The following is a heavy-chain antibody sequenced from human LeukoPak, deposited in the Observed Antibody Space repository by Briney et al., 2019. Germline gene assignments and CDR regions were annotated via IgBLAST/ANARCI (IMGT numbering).Heavy chain of an antibody. CDR1: GGSISTYY. CDR3: ARIKADSSGWYEIDY. V-gene: IGHV4-59*01. J-gene: IGHJ4*02. CDR2: ISYSGST. Sequence: PSETLSLTCTVSGGSISTYYWSWIRQPPGKGLEWIGYISYSGSTSYNPSLKSRVTISVDTSKNQFSLKLSSVTAADTAVFYCARIKADSSGWYEIDYWGQGTLVTVSS. D-gene: IGHD6-19*01.